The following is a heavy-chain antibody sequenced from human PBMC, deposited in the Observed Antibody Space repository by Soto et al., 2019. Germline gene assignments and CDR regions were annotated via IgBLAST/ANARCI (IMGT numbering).Heavy chain of an antibody. CDR2: IYYSGST. V-gene: IGHV4-61*01. CDR3: ARNFDYGGSFDY. D-gene: IGHD4-17*01. Sequence: PSETLSLTCTVSGGSISSSSYYWTWIRQPPGKGLEWIGYIYYSGSTNYNPSLKRRVPISVDTSKNQFSLKLSSVTAADTAVYYCARNFDYGGSFDYWGQGTMVIVSS. CDR1: GGSISSSSYY. J-gene: IGHJ4*02.